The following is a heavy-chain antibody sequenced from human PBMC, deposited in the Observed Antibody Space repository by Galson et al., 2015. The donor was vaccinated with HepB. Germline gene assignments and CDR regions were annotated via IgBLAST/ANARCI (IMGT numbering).Heavy chain of an antibody. J-gene: IGHJ4*03. Sequence: SLRLSCAASGFPFSTYSMNWVRQAPGKGLEWVSYISISSNTIYYSDSVKGRFTVSRDSGKSSLYLQMSSLRADDTAVYYCARCPFSDYYGSGIYYDYWGHGTPVTVSS. CDR2: ISISSNTI. CDR1: GFPFSTYS. D-gene: IGHD3-10*01. CDR3: ARCPFSDYYGSGIYYDY. V-gene: IGHV3-48*01.